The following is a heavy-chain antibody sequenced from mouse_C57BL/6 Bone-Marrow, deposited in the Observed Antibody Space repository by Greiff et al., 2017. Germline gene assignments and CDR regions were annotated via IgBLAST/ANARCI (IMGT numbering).Heavy chain of an antibody. V-gene: IGHV10-3*01. J-gene: IGHJ4*01. CDR3: VRDGIITTVVDYAMDY. CDR2: IRSKSSNYAT. D-gene: IGHD1-1*01. Sequence: EVKLQESGGGLVQPKGSLKLSCAASGFTFNTYAMHWVRQAPGKGLEWVARIRSKSSNYATYYADSVKDRFTISRDDSQSMLYLQMNNLKTEDTAMYYCVRDGIITTVVDYAMDYWGQGTSVTVSS. CDR1: GFTFNTYA.